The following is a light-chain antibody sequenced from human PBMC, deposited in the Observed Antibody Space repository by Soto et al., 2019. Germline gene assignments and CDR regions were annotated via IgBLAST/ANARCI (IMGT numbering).Light chain of an antibody. V-gene: IGKV3-20*01. CDR2: GAS. CDR1: QSLSSSW. CDR3: QQYHSSVWT. J-gene: IGKJ1*01. Sequence: EIVLTQSPGTLAFSPGERAPLSCRASQSLSSSWLAWYQQKPGQAPRLLIYGASSRATGIPDRFSGSGSGTDFTLTISRLEPEDFAVYYCQQYHSSVWTFGQGTKVDIK.